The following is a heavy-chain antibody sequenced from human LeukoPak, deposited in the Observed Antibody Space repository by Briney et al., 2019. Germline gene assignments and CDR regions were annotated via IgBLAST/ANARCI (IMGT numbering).Heavy chain of an antibody. Sequence: PGGSLRLSCTASGFTFGDYAISWVRQAPGKGLEWVSYISSSGSTIYYADSVKGRFTISRDNAKNSLYLQMNSLRAEDTAVYYCASIYGSGSYGVGYFDYWGQGTLVTVSS. V-gene: IGHV3-11*01. CDR2: ISSSGSTI. D-gene: IGHD3-10*01. CDR1: GFTFGDYA. CDR3: ASIYGSGSYGVGYFDY. J-gene: IGHJ4*02.